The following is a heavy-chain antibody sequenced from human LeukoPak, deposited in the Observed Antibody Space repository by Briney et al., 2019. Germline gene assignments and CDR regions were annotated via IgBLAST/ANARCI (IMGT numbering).Heavy chain of an antibody. CDR1: GFTVSSNY. CDR2: IYSGGST. V-gene: IGHV3-66*01. D-gene: IGHD6-13*01. J-gene: IGHJ4*02. CDR3: AREMYSSSWYGN. Sequence: PGGSLRLSCAASGFTVSSNYMSWVRQAPGKGLEWVSVIYSGGSTYYADSVKGRFTISRDNSKNTLYLQMNSLRAEDTAVYYCAREMYSSSWYGNWGQGTLVTVSS.